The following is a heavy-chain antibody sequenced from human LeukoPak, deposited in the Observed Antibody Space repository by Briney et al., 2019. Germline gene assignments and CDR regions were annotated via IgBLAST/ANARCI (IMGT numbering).Heavy chain of an antibody. D-gene: IGHD3-22*01. J-gene: IGHJ5*02. CDR3: ARGGGWRRHYYDSSGYSQENWFDP. CDR1: GGSISDYY. V-gene: IGHV4-59*12. Sequence: SETLSLTCTVSGGSISDYYWSWIRQPPGKGLEWIGYIYYSGSTNYTPSLKSRVTISINTSKNQFSLKLSSVTAADTAVYYCARGGGWRRHYYDSSGYSQENWFDPWGQGTLVTVSS. CDR2: IYYSGST.